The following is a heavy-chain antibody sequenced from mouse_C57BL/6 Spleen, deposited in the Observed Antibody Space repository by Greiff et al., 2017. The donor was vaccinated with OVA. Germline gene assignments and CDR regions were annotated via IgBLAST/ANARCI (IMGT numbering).Heavy chain of an antibody. Sequence: QVHVKQSGAELVRPGTSVKVSCKASGYAFTNYLIEWVKQRPGQGLEWIGVINPGSGGTNYNEKFKGKATLTADKSSSTAYMQLSSLTSEDSAVYFCARSYDYDLAWFAYWGQGTLVTVSA. CDR2: INPGSGGT. V-gene: IGHV1-54*01. J-gene: IGHJ3*01. CDR1: GYAFTNYL. CDR3: ARSYDYDLAWFAY. D-gene: IGHD2-4*01.